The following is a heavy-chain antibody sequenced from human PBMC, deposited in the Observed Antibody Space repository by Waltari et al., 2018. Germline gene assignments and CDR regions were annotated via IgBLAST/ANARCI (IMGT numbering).Heavy chain of an antibody. V-gene: IGHV3-74*01. CDR3: ASDVHSGRYGWFDP. CDR1: GFTFRPFW. Sequence: EVQLVESGGGLVHPGGSLRLSCEASGFTFRPFWVHWVRQVPGKGLVWVSRIKSEGSATSYADSVKGRFTISRDNAKNTVYLQMNSRRVEDTAVYHCASDVHSGRYGWFDPWGQGTLVTVSS. J-gene: IGHJ5*02. D-gene: IGHD1-26*01. CDR2: IKSEGSAT.